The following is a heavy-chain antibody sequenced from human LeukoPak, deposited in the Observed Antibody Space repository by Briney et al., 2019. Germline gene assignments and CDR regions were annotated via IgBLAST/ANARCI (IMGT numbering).Heavy chain of an antibody. CDR3: PRGLRWTGY. D-gene: IGHD3/OR15-3a*01. V-gene: IGHV4-59*01. CDR2: IYYSGST. J-gene: IGHJ4*02. Sequence: SETLSLSCTVSGGSISSYYWSWIRQPPGQGLEWIGYIYYSGSTNYNPSLKSRVTISVDTSKNQFSLKLSSVTAADAAVYYCPRGLRWTGYWGQGTLVTVSS. CDR1: GGSISSYY.